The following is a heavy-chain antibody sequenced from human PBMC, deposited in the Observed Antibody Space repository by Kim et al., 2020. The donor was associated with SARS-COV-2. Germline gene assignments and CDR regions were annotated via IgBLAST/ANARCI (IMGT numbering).Heavy chain of an antibody. Sequence: GGSLRLSCAASGFTFSSYDMHWVRQATGKGLEWVSAIGTAGDTYYPGSVKGRFTISRENAKNSLYLQMNSLRAGDTAVYYCARGGYYYDSSGRRGGFDYWGQGTLVTVSS. J-gene: IGHJ4*02. CDR2: IGTAGDT. V-gene: IGHV3-13*04. CDR1: GFTFSSYD. D-gene: IGHD3-22*01. CDR3: ARGGYYYDSSGRRGGFDY.